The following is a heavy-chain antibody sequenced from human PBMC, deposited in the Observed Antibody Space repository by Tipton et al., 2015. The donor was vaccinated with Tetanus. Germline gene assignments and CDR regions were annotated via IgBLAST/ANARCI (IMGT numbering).Heavy chain of an antibody. Sequence: TLSLTCTVSGGSISHYYWSWIRQPPGKGLEWIGYIYDSGSTNYNPSLKSRVTMSVDTSKNQFSLNLSSVTAADTAVYYCARGDGSTLHYWGQGTLVTVSS. J-gene: IGHJ4*02. V-gene: IGHV4-59*01. CDR1: GGSISHYY. CDR2: IYDSGST. D-gene: IGHD5-24*01. CDR3: ARGDGSTLHY.